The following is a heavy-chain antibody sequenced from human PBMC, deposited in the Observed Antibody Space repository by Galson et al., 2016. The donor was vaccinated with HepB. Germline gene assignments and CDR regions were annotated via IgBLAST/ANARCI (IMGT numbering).Heavy chain of an antibody. CDR3: ARGAPPCITGTICWFDP. V-gene: IGHV1-18*01. D-gene: IGHD1-7*01. Sequence: SVKVSCKASGYTFTNYGITWVRQAPGQGLEWMGWISANNNNTIYAQRLQGRFTMTTDTSTNTAYMELRSLRSDDTALYYCARGAPPCITGTICWFDPWGQGTLVTVSS. J-gene: IGHJ5*02. CDR2: ISANNNNT. CDR1: GYTFTNYG.